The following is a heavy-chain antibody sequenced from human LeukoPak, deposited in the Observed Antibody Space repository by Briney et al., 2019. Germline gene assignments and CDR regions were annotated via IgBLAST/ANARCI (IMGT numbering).Heavy chain of an antibody. CDR3: ARAENDYTKFDP. V-gene: IGHV1-8*01. Sequence: GASVKVSCKASGYTFTSYDINRVRQATGQGLEWMGWMNPNSGNTGYAQKFQGRVTMTRNTSISTAYMELSSLRSEDTAVYYCARAENDYTKFDPWGQGTLVTVSS. D-gene: IGHD4-11*01. J-gene: IGHJ5*02. CDR2: MNPNSGNT. CDR1: GYTFTSYD.